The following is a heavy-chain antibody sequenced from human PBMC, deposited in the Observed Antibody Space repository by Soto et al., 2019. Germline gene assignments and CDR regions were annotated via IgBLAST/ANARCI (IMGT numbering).Heavy chain of an antibody. CDR3: RGYCISSSCYESGMDV. J-gene: IGHJ6*02. CDR2: IWYDGSNK. V-gene: IGHV3-33*01. Sequence: GGSLRLSCAASGFTFSSYGMHWVRQAPGKGLEWVAVIWYDGSNKYYAASVKGRFTISRDDSKNTAYLQMNSLKTEDTAVYYCRGYCISSSCYESGMDVWGQGTTVTVSS. CDR1: GFTFSSYG. D-gene: IGHD2-2*01.